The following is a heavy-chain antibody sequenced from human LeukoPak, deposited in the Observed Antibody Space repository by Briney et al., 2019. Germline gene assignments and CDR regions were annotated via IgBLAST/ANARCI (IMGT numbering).Heavy chain of an antibody. V-gene: IGHV4-39*07. CDR3: ARVLSYSSSWYLVSYNWFDP. Sequence: SETLSLTCIVSGGSFSSFSYYWGWIRQPPGKGLEWIGSVYDSGSTYYKSSLKGRVTISLDTSRNQFSLKLSSVTAADTAVYYCARVLSYSSSWYLVSYNWFDPWGQGTLVTVSS. D-gene: IGHD6-13*01. CDR1: GGSFSSFSYY. J-gene: IGHJ5*02. CDR2: VYDSGST.